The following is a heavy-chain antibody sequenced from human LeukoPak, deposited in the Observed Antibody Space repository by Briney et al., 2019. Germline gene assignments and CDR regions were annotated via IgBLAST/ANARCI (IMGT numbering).Heavy chain of an antibody. Sequence: PGGSLRLSCAASGSTFSKAWMSWVRQAPGKGLEWVGRIKSESDGGATAYSAPVEGRFTFSRDDSKNTLYLQMNSLKTEDTGVYYCATHRGGYAYWGQGTLVTVSS. CDR1: GSTFSKAW. CDR2: IKSESDGGAT. D-gene: IGHD5-12*01. V-gene: IGHV3-15*01. CDR3: ATHRGGYAY. J-gene: IGHJ4*02.